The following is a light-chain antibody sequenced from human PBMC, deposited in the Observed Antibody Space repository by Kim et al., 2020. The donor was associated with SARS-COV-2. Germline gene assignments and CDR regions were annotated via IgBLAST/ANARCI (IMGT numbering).Light chain of an antibody. Sequence: DIVMTQSPDSLTVSLGERAIIKCKSSESILHSSDYKNYLAWYQQKPGQPPKLLIYWASTRESGVPDRFSGSGSGTDFTLTISSLQAEDGAVYYGQQYYSTSMYTSGQGTKLEI. CDR1: ESILHSSDYKNY. V-gene: IGKV4-1*01. CDR3: QQYYSTSMYT. CDR2: WAS. J-gene: IGKJ2*01.